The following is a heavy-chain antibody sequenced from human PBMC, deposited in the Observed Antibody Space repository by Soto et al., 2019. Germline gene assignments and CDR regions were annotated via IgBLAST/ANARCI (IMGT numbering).Heavy chain of an antibody. CDR2: IYPGDSDT. CDR3: ARHSNYGDYVYYYYMDV. Sequence: PGESLKISCKGSGYSFTSYWIGWVRQMPGKGLEWMGIIYPGDSDTRYSPSFQGQVTISADKSISTAYLQWSSLKASDTAMYYCARHSNYGDYVYYYYMDVWGKGTTVTISS. V-gene: IGHV5-51*01. J-gene: IGHJ6*03. D-gene: IGHD4-17*01. CDR1: GYSFTSYW.